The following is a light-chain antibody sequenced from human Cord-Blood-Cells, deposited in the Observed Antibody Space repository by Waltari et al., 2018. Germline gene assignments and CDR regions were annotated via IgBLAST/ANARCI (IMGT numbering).Light chain of an antibody. J-gene: IGKJ2*01. CDR3: RAQNT. CDR1: QSVLYSSNNKNY. CDR2: WAS. V-gene: IGKV4-1*01. Sequence: DIVMTQSPDSLVVSLGERATINCKSSQSVLYSSNNKNYLAWYQQKPGQPPKLLIYWASTRESGVPDRFSGSGSGTDFTLTISSLQAEDVAVYYCRAQNTFGQGTKLEIK.